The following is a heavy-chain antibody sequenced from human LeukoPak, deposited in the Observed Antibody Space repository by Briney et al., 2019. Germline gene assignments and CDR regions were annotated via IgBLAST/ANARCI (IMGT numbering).Heavy chain of an antibody. V-gene: IGHV3-30*02. CDR3: AKDTGYSSSWPDY. D-gene: IGHD6-13*01. J-gene: IGHJ4*02. CDR2: IWYGGSNK. Sequence: GGSLRLSCAASGFTFSSYGMHWVRQAPGKGLEWVAVIWYGGSNKYYADSVKGRFTISRDNSKNTLYLRMNSLRAEDTAVYYCAKDTGYSSSWPDYWGQGTLVTVSS. CDR1: GFTFSSYG.